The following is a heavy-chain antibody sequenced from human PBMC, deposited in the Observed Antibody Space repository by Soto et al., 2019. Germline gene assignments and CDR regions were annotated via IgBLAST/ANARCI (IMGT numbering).Heavy chain of an antibody. CDR1: GFNFSDYV. J-gene: IGHJ6*02. D-gene: IGHD3-22*01. V-gene: IGHV3-30-3*01. CDR3: AREGYYDSRGYPYGIDV. Sequence: TGGSLRLSCAASGFNFSDYVVHWVRQAPGRGPEWMAFISFDGSNEYYADFVKGRFTISRGNSKNMVYLQVNSLRPDDTAVYFCAREGYYDSRGYPYGIDVWGQGTTVTVSS. CDR2: ISFDGSNE.